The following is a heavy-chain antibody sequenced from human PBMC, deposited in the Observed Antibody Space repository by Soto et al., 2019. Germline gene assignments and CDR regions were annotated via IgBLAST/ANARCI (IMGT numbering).Heavy chain of an antibody. CDR1: GGTFSSYA. CDR3: ASVSGYSYGNRPANWFNP. J-gene: IGHJ5*02. Sequence: SVKVSCKASGGTFSSYAISWVRQAPGQGLEWMGGIIPIFGTANYAQKFQGRVTITADESTSAAYMELSSLRSEDTAVYYCASVSGYSYGNRPANWFNPWGQGTLVTVSS. CDR2: IIPIFGTA. D-gene: IGHD5-18*01. V-gene: IGHV1-69*13.